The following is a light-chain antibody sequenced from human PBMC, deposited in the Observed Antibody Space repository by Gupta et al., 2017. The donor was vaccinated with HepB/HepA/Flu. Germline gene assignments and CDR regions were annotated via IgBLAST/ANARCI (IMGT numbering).Light chain of an antibody. CDR2: HAS. CDR3: QQRSNCPCA. CDR1: QSISYF. V-gene: IGKV3-11*01. Sequence: EIVLTQSPATLSLSPGERATLSCRASQSISYFLAWYQQKPGQAPGLLIYHASNRASGLPARSSGSGSGTELTLTIISRARANFAVYYCQQRSNCPCAFGPGTTVDIK. J-gene: IGKJ3*01.